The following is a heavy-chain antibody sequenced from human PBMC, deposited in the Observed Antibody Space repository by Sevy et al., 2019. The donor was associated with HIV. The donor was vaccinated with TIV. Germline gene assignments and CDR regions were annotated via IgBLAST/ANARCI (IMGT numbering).Heavy chain of an antibody. CDR3: ARVAAWFGVKSH. J-gene: IGHJ4*02. CDR2: INPNSGGK. D-gene: IGHD3-10*01. V-gene: IGHV1-2*02. CDR1: GYTFTGYY. Sequence: ASVKVSCKASGYTFTGYYMHWVRQAPGQGLEWMGWINPNSGGKNYAQKFQGRVTMTRETSISTAYMELSRLRSDDTAVYYCARVAAWFGVKSHWGQGTLVTVSS.